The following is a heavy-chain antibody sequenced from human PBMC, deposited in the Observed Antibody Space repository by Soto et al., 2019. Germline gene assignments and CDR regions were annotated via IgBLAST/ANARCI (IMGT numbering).Heavy chain of an antibody. J-gene: IGHJ3*02. CDR2: IYSGGST. D-gene: IGHD4-17*01. CDR3: AREGGAVTTRNAFDI. Sequence: GGSLRLSCAAYGFTVSSNYMSWVRQAPGKGLEWVSVIYSGGSTYYADSVKGRFTISRDNSKNTLYLQMNSLRAEDTAVYYCAREGGAVTTRNAFDIWGQGTMVTVSS. V-gene: IGHV3-53*01. CDR1: GFTVSSNY.